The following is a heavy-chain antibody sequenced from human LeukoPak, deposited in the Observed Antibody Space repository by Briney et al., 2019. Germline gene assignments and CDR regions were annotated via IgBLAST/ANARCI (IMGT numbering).Heavy chain of an antibody. CDR3: VPGNRITTPTETRGTYFDY. J-gene: IGHJ4*02. V-gene: IGHV1-2*02. D-gene: IGHD3-3*01. Sequence: ASVKVSFKASGYTFTGYYIHWVRQAPGQGLEWMGWINPNSGGTNYAQKFRGRVTMTRDTSISTAYMELSRLTSDDTAVYYCVPGNRITTPTETRGTYFDYWGQGTLVTVSS. CDR1: GYTFTGYY. CDR2: INPNSGGT.